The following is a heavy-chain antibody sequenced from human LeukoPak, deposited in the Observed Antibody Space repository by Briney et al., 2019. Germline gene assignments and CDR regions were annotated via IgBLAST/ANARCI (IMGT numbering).Heavy chain of an antibody. J-gene: IGHJ3*01. CDR3: ATFRFLGT. D-gene: IGHD3-3*01. CDR1: GFTVSSNY. Sequence: GGSLRLSCAASGFTVSSNYMSWVRQAPGKGLEWVANIKPGGNEKYYVDPVKGRFTISRDNVKNSLYLQMNSLRAEDTAIYYCATFRFLGTWGQGTMVTVSP. CDR2: IKPGGNEK. V-gene: IGHV3-7*03.